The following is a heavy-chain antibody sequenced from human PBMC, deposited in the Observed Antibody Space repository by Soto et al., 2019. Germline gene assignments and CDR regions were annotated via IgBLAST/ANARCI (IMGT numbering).Heavy chain of an antibody. CDR3: ARWIDHGYFDY. Sequence: ASVKVSCKASGYTFTSYFMHWVRQAPGQRLEWMGWINAGNGNTKYSQKFQGRVTITRDTSASTAYMELSSLRSEDTAVYYCARWIDHGYFDYWGQGTLVTVSS. V-gene: IGHV1-3*01. CDR2: INAGNGNT. D-gene: IGHD4-17*01. CDR1: GYTFTSYF. J-gene: IGHJ4*02.